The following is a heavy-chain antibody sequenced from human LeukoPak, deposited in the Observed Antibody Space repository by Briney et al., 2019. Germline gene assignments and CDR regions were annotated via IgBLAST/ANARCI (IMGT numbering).Heavy chain of an antibody. CDR2: ISGSGGST. D-gene: IGHD1-26*01. J-gene: IGHJ4*02. V-gene: IGHV3-23*01. CDR3: AKGGKWDVTPFDY. CDR1: GFTFSSYA. Sequence: GGSLRLSCAASGFTFSSYAMSWVRQAPGKGLEWVSAISGSGGSTYYADSVKGRFTVSRDNSKNTLYLQMNSLRAEDTAVYYCAKGGKWDVTPFDYWGQGTLVTVSS.